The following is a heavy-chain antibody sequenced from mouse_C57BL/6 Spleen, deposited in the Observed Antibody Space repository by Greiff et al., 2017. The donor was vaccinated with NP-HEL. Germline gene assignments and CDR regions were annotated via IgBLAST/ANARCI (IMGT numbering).Heavy chain of an antibody. CDR2: IYPSDSAT. Sequence: QVQLQQPGAELVRPGSSVKLSCKASGYTFTSYWMDWVKQRPGQGLEWIGNIYPSDSATPYNQTFTDKATLTVDKSSSTAYMPLSSLTSEDYAVYYYARRYRDAMDDWGQGTSVTVSS. CDR1: GYTFTSYW. V-gene: IGHV1-61*01. D-gene: IGHD1-1*01. J-gene: IGHJ4*01. CDR3: ARRYRDAMDD.